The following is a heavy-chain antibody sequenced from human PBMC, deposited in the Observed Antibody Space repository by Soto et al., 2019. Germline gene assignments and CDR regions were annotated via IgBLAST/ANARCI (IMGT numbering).Heavy chain of an antibody. CDR3: ARDLGGYSGYDPGVGWFDP. Sequence: GPSVKVSCKASGGTFSSYAISWVRQAPGQGLEWMGRIIPIFGTANYAQKFQGRVTITADESTSTAYMELSSLRSEDTAVYYCARDLGGYSGYDPGVGWFDPWGQGTLVTVYS. J-gene: IGHJ5*02. D-gene: IGHD5-12*01. V-gene: IGHV1-69*15. CDR2: IIPIFGTA. CDR1: GGTFSSYA.